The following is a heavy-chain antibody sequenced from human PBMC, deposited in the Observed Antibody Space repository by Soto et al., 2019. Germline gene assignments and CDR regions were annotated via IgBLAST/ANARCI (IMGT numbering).Heavy chain of an antibody. CDR3: AKDLGYCSSSTCQPPYGMDV. Sequence: SLRLSCAASGFTFSTYAMTWVRQAPGKGLEWVSSISDSGGRTHYADSVKGRFTISRDNSKNTLYLQMNSLRVDDTAVYYCAKDLGYCSSSTCQPPYGMDVWGQGTTVTVSS. CDR2: ISDSGGRT. V-gene: IGHV3-23*01. CDR1: GFTFSTYA. D-gene: IGHD2-2*03. J-gene: IGHJ6*02.